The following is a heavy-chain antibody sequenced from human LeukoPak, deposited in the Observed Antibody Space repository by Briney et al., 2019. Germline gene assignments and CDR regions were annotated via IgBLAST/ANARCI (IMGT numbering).Heavy chain of an antibody. D-gene: IGHD3-10*01. CDR1: GYTFTGYY. Sequence: ASVKVSCKASGYTFTGYYMHWVRQVPGQGLEWMGWINPNSGGTNYAQKFQGRVTMTRDTSISTAYMELSRLRSDDTAVYYCARSGLYGSGSYYGSWFDPWGQGTLVTVSS. CDR3: ARSGLYGSGSYYGSWFDP. J-gene: IGHJ5*02. V-gene: IGHV1-2*02. CDR2: INPNSGGT.